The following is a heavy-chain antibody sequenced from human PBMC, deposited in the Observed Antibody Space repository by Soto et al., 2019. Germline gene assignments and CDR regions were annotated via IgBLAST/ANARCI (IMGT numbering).Heavy chain of an antibody. CDR2: IYYSGST. J-gene: IGHJ4*02. CDR3: AREGLYYDSSGYLYYFDY. Sequence: QVQLQESGPGLVKPSQTLSLTCTVSGGSISSGGYYWSWIRQHPGKGLEWIGYIYYSGSTYYNPSLKSRVTISVDKSKNQFSLKLSSVTAADTAVYYCAREGLYYDSSGYLYYFDYWGQGTLVTVSS. CDR1: GGSISSGGYY. V-gene: IGHV4-31*03. D-gene: IGHD3-22*01.